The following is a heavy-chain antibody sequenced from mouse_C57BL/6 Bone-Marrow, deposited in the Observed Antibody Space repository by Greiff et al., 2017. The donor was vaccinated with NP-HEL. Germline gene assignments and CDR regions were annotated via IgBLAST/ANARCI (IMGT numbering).Heavy chain of an antibody. CDR3: ARDWDGGFAY. Sequence: VQLQQSGPELVKPGASVKISCKASGYTFTDYYMNWVKQSHGKSLEWIGDINPNNGGTSYNQKFKGKATLTVDKSSSTAYMELRSLTSEDSAVYYCARDWDGGFAYWGQGTLVTVS. CDR1: GYTFTDYY. J-gene: IGHJ3*01. D-gene: IGHD4-1*01. V-gene: IGHV1-26*01. CDR2: INPNNGGT.